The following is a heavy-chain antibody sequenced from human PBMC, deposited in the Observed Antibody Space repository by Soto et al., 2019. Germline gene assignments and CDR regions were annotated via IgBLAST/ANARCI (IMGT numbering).Heavy chain of an antibody. D-gene: IGHD2-21*01. J-gene: IGHJ3*02. CDR3: ASAKAVVIAALGT. V-gene: IGHV3-23*01. CDR1: GFTFSSSA. Sequence: GGSLRLSCTASGFTFSSSAMSWVRHVPGQGLEWVASISENGGSRGGTYYADSVKGRFTVSRDNSKNTLYLQVDSLREADTALYYCASAKAVVIAALGTWGQGTMVTVSS. CDR2: ISENGGSRGGT.